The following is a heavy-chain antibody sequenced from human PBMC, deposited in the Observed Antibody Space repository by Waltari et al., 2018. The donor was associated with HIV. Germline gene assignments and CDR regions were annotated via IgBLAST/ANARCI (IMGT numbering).Heavy chain of an antibody. V-gene: IGHV4-39*01. D-gene: IGHD3-22*01. J-gene: IGHJ4*02. Sequence: QLQLQESGPGLVKPSETLSLTCTVSGGSISSSSYYWGWIRPPPGKGLEWIGSIYYSGSTYYNPSLKRRVTISVDTSKNQFSLKLSSVTAADTAVYYCARHSPGYYDSSGSQLPFDYWGQGTLVTVSS. CDR3: ARHSPGYYDSSGSQLPFDY. CDR2: IYYSGST. CDR1: GGSISSSSYY.